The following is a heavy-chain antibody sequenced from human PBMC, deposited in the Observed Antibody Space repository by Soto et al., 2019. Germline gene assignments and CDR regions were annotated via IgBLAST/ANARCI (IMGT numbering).Heavy chain of an antibody. J-gene: IGHJ4*02. D-gene: IGHD7-27*01. CDR3: ARDPLGYFDY. CDR2: IIPIFGTA. V-gene: IGHV1-69*13. Sequence: ASVKVSCKASGGTFSSYAISWVRQAPGKGLEWMGGIIPIFGTANYAQKFQGRVTITADESTSTAYMELSSLRSEDTAVYYCARDPLGYFDYWGQGTLVTVSS. CDR1: GGTFSSYA.